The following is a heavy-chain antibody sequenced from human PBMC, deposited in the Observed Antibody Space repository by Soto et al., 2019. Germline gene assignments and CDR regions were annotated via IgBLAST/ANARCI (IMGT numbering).Heavy chain of an antibody. D-gene: IGHD2-15*01. CDR2: INPSGGST. CDR3: GATVVTPRGDWFDP. J-gene: IGHJ5*02. Sequence: QVQLVQSGAEVKKPGASVKVSCKASGYTFTGYYIHWVRQAPGQGLEWMGRINPSGGSTCYAQKFQESSTMTRDTSNSRVDKGLSSMRSEDTAVDYCGATVVTPRGDWFDPWGQGTLVTVSS. CDR1: GYTFTGYY. V-gene: IGHV1-46*01.